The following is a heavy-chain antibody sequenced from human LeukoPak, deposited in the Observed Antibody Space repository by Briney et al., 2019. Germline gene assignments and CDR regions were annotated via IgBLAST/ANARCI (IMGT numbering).Heavy chain of an antibody. V-gene: IGHV4-34*01. CDR1: GGSFSGYY. CDR3: ARGRTYYYDSSGYYV. CDR2: INHSGST. J-gene: IGHJ3*01. D-gene: IGHD3-22*01. Sequence: SETLSLTCAVYGGSFSGYYWSWLRQPPGKGLEWIGEINHSGSTNYNPSLKSRVTISVDTSKNQFSLKLSSVTAADTAVYYCARGRTYYYDSSGYYVWGQGTMVTVSS.